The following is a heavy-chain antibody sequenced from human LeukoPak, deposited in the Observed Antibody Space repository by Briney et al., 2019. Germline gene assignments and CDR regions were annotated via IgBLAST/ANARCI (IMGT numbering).Heavy chain of an antibody. CDR2: ISGSGVST. D-gene: IGHD6-19*01. V-gene: IGHV3-23*01. Sequence: PGGSLRLSCAASGFTFSSYAMGWVRQGPGKGLEWVSIISGSGVSTYYTDSVKGRFNISRDNSKNTLYRQMNSLRAEDSAVYYCAKGSSGWYGGPNWLDPWGQGTLVTVSS. CDR1: GFTFSSYA. J-gene: IGHJ5*02. CDR3: AKGSSGWYGGPNWLDP.